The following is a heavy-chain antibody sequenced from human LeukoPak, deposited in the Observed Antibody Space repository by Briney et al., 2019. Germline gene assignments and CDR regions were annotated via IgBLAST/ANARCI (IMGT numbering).Heavy chain of an antibody. CDR2: FDPEDGET. CDR3: ATGIYGDYEIDY. D-gene: IGHD4-17*01. J-gene: IGHJ4*02. Sequence: ASVKVSCXVSGYTLTELSMHWVRQAPGKGLGWMGGFDPEDGETIYAQKFQGRVTMTEDTSTDTAYMELSSLRSEDTAVYYCATGIYGDYEIDYWGQGTLVTVSS. CDR1: GYTLTELS. V-gene: IGHV1-24*01.